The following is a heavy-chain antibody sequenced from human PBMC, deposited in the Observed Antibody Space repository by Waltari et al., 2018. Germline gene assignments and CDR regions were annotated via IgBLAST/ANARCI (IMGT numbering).Heavy chain of an antibody. Sequence: EVQLLASGGGLVQPGGSLRLSCAAAGFTFSSYAMSWVRQAPGKGLEWVSAISGSCGSTYYADSVKGRFTISRDNSKNTLYLQMNSLRAEDTAVYYCAKAAAGRGYYFDYWGQGTLVTVSS. CDR3: AKAAAGRGYYFDY. CDR2: ISGSCGST. D-gene: IGHD6-13*01. CDR1: GFTFSSYA. J-gene: IGHJ4*02. V-gene: IGHV3-23*01.